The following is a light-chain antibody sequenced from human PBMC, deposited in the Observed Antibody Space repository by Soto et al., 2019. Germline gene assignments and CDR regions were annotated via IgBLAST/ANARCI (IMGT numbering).Light chain of an antibody. CDR1: NSDVAYYNL. CDR3: CSFAHRSTLV. Sequence: QSALTQPASVSGSPGQSITISCTGTNSDVAYYNLVSWYQQCPGKAPKLIIYETSKRPSGVSNRFSGSKSGNTASLTISGLQAEDEADYYCCSFAHRSTLVFGGGTKLTVL. J-gene: IGLJ3*02. CDR2: ETS. V-gene: IGLV2-23*01.